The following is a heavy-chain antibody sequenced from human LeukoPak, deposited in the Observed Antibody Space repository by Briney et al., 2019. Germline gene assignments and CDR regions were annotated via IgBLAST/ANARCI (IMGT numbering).Heavy chain of an antibody. J-gene: IGHJ4*02. D-gene: IGHD3-3*01. CDR2: INHSGST. V-gene: IGHV4-34*01. CDR1: GGSFSGYY. Sequence: SETLSLTCAVYGGSFSGYYWSWIRQPPGKGLEWIGEINHSGSTNYNPSLKSRVTISADTSKNQFSLKLSSVTAADTAVYYCARTDFWSGYVYYWGQGTLVTVSS. CDR3: ARTDFWSGYVYY.